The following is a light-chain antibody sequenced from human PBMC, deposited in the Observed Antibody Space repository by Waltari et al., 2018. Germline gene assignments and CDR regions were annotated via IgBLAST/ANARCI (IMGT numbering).Light chain of an antibody. CDR3: QQYNDWHLIT. CDR1: QSASLN. CDR2: DSS. Sequence: EVVMTQSPATLSVFPGERATLSCRASQSASLNLAWYQHKPGQAPRLLIYDSSTRATGIPARFSGSGSGTEFTLTISSLQSEEFANYYCQQYNDWHLITFGQETRLEIK. J-gene: IGKJ5*01. V-gene: IGKV3-15*01.